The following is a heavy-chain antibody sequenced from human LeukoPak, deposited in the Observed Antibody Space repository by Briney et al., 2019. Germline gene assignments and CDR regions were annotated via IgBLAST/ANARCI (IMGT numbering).Heavy chain of an antibody. CDR3: ARSHGYYYDSSGYRKIYYYYGMDV. CDR2: IDWDDDK. V-gene: IGHV2-70*11. D-gene: IGHD3-22*01. J-gene: IGHJ6*02. CDR1: GFSLSTSGMC. Sequence: SGPALVKPTQTLTLTCTFSGFSLSTSGMCVSWIRQPPGKALEWLARIDWDDDKYYSTSLKTRLTISKDTSKNQVVLTMTNMDPVDTATYYCARSHGYYYDSSGYRKIYYYYGMDVWGQGTTVTVSS.